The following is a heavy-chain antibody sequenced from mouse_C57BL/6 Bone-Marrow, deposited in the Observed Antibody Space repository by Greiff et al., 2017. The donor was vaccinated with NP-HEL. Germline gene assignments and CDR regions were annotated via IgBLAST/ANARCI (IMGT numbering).Heavy chain of an antibody. CDR1: GYNIKDDY. CDR2: IDPANGDT. CDR3: TTRRLRRHYFDD. D-gene: IGHD2-4*01. Sequence: VQLQQPGAELVRPGASVKLSCTASGYNIKDDYMHWVKQRPEQGLEWIGWIDPANGDTEYASKFQGKATITADTSSTTAYLQLSSLTSEDTAGDYCTTRRLRRHYFDDWGQGTTRTGSS. J-gene: IGHJ2*01. V-gene: IGHV14-4*01.